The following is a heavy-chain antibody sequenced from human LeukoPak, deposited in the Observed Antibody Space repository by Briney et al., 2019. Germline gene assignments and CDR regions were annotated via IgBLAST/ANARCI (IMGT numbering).Heavy chain of an antibody. CDR3: AREGKTRYYFDY. V-gene: IGHV4-34*01. J-gene: IGHJ4*02. CDR1: GGSFSGYY. Sequence: SETLSLTCAVHGGSFSGYYWSWIRQPPGKGLEWLGEINHSGSTNYNPSFKSRVIISMDTSKNQFSLKLSSVTAADTAVYYCAREGKTRYYFDYWGQGTLVTVSS. CDR2: INHSGST.